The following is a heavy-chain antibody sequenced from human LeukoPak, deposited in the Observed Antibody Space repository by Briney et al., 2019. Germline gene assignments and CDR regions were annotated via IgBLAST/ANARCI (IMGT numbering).Heavy chain of an antibody. Sequence: GRSLRLSCAASGFTFSHYAMHWVRQAPGKGLEWVALISNDGSNTYHADSVKGRSTISRDKSKNTLDLQMNSLRADDTAVYYCAKDGFCSSTGCYPNHFDSWGQGTLVTVSS. CDR2: ISNDGSNT. CDR3: AKDGFCSSTGCYPNHFDS. CDR1: GFTFSHYA. V-gene: IGHV3-30*18. D-gene: IGHD2-2*01. J-gene: IGHJ4*02.